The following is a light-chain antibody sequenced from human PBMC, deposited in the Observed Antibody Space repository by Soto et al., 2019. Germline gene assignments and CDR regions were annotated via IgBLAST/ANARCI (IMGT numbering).Light chain of an antibody. CDR1: QSVSSNY. Sequence: EVVLTQSPATLSLSPGERATLSCGASQSVSSNYLAWYQQKPGLAPRLLIYDASNRATGIPVRFSGSGSGTDFTLTLSRLDPEDSAVYFCQEYGNSPLTFGGGTKVEI. V-gene: IGKV3D-20*01. J-gene: IGKJ4*01. CDR3: QEYGNSPLT. CDR2: DAS.